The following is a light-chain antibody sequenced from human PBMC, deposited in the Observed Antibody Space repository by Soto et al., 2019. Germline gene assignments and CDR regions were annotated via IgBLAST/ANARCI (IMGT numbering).Light chain of an antibody. CDR1: SSDVGGYDY. Sequence: QSALTQPASVSGSPGQSISISCTGTSSDVGGYDYVSWYQQHPGKAPKLLIFEVSNRPSGVSNRFSGSKSGNTASLTISGLRTEDEADYYCSSYTFSNTLVFGVGTKLTVL. J-gene: IGLJ2*01. CDR3: SSYTFSNTLV. V-gene: IGLV2-14*01. CDR2: EVS.